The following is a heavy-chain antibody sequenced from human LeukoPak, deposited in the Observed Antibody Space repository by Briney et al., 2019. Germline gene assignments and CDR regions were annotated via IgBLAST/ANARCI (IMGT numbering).Heavy chain of an antibody. CDR3: ARVGSSWYPYYYYGMDV. CDR1: GGSFSGYY. CDR2: INHSGST. V-gene: IGHV4-34*01. D-gene: IGHD6-13*01. J-gene: IGHJ6*02. Sequence: PSETLSLTCAVYGGSFSGYYWSWIRQPPGKGLEWIGEINHSGSTNYNPSLKSRVTISVDTSKNQFSLKLSSVTAADTAVYYCARVGSSWYPYYYYGMDVWGQGTTVTVSS.